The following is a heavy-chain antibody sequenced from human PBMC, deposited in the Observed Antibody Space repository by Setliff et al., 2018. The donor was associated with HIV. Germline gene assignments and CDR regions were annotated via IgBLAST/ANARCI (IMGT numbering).Heavy chain of an antibody. CDR3: ARLESGVFDI. J-gene: IGHJ3*02. D-gene: IGHD2-8*01. V-gene: IGHV4-38-2*01. CDR2: IYHTGST. Sequence: TSETLSLTCAVSGYSISSGYYWAWIRQPPGKGLEWIGHIYHTGSTYSNPSLKRRVTISVDTSKNQFSLKLTSVTAADTAVNYCARLESGVFDIWGQGTMVTVSS. CDR1: GYSISSGYY.